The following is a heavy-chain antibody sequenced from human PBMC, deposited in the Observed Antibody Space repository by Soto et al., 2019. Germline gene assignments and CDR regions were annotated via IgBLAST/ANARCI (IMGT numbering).Heavy chain of an antibody. CDR3: XXRQFRNSPFDP. Sequence: QLQLQESGPGLVKPSETLSLTCTVSDGSIRSSSYYWGWIRQPPGKGLEWVGSIYYSGSTYYNPSLKSRVTISVDTSXXXXSLXLXSVXXXXXXXXXXXXRQFRNSPFDPWGQGALVTVSS. D-gene: IGHD1-7*01. CDR2: IYYSGST. CDR1: DGSIRSSSYY. V-gene: IGHV4-39*01. J-gene: IGHJ5*02.